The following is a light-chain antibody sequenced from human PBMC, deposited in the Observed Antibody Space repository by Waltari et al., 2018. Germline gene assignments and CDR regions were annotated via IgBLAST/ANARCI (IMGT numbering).Light chain of an antibody. V-gene: IGLV1-40*01. Sequence: QSVLTQPPSVSGAPGQRVTIPCTGSSSNIGAASAVHWYQQLPGTAPKLLIYGNSNRPSGVPDRFSGSKSGTSASLAITGLQAEDEADYYCQSYDSSLSGSVFGGGTKLTVL. CDR2: GNS. J-gene: IGLJ3*02. CDR3: QSYDSSLSGSV. CDR1: SSNIGAASA.